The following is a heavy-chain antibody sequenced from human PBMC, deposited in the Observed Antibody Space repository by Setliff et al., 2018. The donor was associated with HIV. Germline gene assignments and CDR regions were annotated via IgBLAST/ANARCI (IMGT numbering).Heavy chain of an antibody. Sequence: SETLSLPCAVYGGSFSGYYWSWIRQPPGKGLEWIGEINHSGSTNYNPSLKSRVTISVDTSKNQFSLKLSSVTAADTAVYYCARDSGQSFPTAFDIWGQGTMVTVSS. J-gene: IGHJ3*02. CDR3: ARDSGQSFPTAFDI. CDR2: INHSGST. CDR1: GGSFSGYY. V-gene: IGHV4-34*01. D-gene: IGHD1-26*01.